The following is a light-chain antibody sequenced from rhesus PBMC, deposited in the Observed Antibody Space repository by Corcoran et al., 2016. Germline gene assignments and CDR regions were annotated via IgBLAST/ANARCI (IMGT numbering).Light chain of an antibody. CDR3: CSYMSGSTFI. Sequence: QSALTQPPSVSKSLGQSVTLYCTGTSSDIGGYNDVSWYQQHPGTAPRLLIYDVSKRPSGVSDRFSGSKSGNTASLTISGLQAEDEADYYCCSYMSGSTFIFGARTRLTVL. J-gene: IGLJ1*01. V-gene: IGLV2S9*01. CDR1: SSDIGGYND. CDR2: DVS.